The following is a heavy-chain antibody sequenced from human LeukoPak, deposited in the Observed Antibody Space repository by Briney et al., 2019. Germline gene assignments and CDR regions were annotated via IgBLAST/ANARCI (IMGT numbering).Heavy chain of an antibody. D-gene: IGHD4-17*01. CDR1: GFTFSSYG. Sequence: AGRSLRLSCAASGFTFSSYGMHWVRQAPSKGLEWVAAISYDGSNKYYADSVKGRFTISRDNSKNTLYLQMNSLRAEDTAVYYCAKLDYGDYVDAFDIWGQGTMVTVSS. CDR3: AKLDYGDYVDAFDI. V-gene: IGHV3-30*18. J-gene: IGHJ3*02. CDR2: ISYDGSNK.